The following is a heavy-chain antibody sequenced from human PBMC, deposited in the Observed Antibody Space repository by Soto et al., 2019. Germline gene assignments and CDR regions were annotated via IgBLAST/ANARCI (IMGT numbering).Heavy chain of an antibody. V-gene: IGHV3-74*01. CDR1: GFTFANHW. J-gene: IGHJ4*02. CDR2: MNSDGSTT. CDR3: ATAEVDY. Sequence: QPGGSLRLSCAVSGFTFANHWMHWVRQAPGKGLEWVSRMNSDGSTTYYADSVKGRFTVSRDNAKNTLYLQMNSLRAEDTAVYYCATAEVDYWGPGTLVTVSS.